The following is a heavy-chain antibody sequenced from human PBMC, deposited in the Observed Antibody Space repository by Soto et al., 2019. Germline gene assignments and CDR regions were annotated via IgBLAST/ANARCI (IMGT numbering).Heavy chain of an antibody. J-gene: IGHJ6*02. Sequence: EVPLLESGGGLVQPGGSLRLSCAASGFTFSSYAMSWVRQAPGKGLEWVSAISGSGGSTYYADSVKGRFTISRDNSKNTLYVKMNSLRAEDTAVYYCAKEKAYSSGWDGMDVWGQGTTVTVSS. CDR3: AKEKAYSSGWDGMDV. V-gene: IGHV3-23*01. D-gene: IGHD6-19*01. CDR1: GFTFSSYA. CDR2: ISGSGGST.